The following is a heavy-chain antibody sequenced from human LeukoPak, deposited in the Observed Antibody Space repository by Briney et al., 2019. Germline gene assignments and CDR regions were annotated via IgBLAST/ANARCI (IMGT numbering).Heavy chain of an antibody. CDR2: ISAYNGNT. V-gene: IGHV1-18*01. D-gene: IGHD3-10*01. CDR1: GYTFTSYG. CDR3: ARDPRLGVRFGELFNWFDP. Sequence: ASVKVSCKASGYTFTSYGISWVRQAPGQGLEWMGWISAYNGNTNYAQKLQGRVTMTTDTSTSTAYMELRSLRSDDTAVYYCARDPRLGVRFGELFNWFDPWGQGTLVTVSS. J-gene: IGHJ5*02.